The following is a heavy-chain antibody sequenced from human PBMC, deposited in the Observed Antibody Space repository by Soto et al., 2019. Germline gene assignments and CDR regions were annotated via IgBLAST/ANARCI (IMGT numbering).Heavy chain of an antibody. V-gene: IGHV3-23*01. CDR1: GFTFSNYA. Sequence: EVQLLESGGGLVQPGGSLRLSCVASGFTFSNYAMSWVRQAPGKGLEWVSAIRGSATTTYYADSVKGRFTISRDNSKNTLYLQMNSLRVEDTAIYYCAKDILGGTPGMDVWGQGTTVTVSS. J-gene: IGHJ6*02. CDR2: IRGSATTT. CDR3: AKDILGGTPGMDV. D-gene: IGHD3-16*01.